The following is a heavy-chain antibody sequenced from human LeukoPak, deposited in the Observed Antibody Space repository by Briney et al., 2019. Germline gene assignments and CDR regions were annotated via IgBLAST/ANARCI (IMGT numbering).Heavy chain of an antibody. V-gene: IGHV1-69*13. CDR1: GGSLSTYA. Sequence: ASVKVSCKASGGSLSTYAINWVRQVPGRGLEWMGGIIPFYSATDYAQKLQGRVTITADESTNTAYVELNSLTSKDTAVYYCARMVGYAYSDYWGQGTLVTVSS. CDR2: IIPFYSAT. CDR3: ARMVGYAYSDY. D-gene: IGHD2-15*01. J-gene: IGHJ4*02.